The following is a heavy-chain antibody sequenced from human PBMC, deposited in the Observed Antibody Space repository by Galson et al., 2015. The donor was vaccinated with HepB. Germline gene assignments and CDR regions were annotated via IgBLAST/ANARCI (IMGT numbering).Heavy chain of an antibody. CDR2: IYSGGST. Sequence: SLRLSCAASGFTVSSNYMSWVRQAPGKGLEWVSVIYSGGSTYYADSVKGRFTISRDNSKNTLYLQMNSLRAEDTAVYYCARYSGYEYFDYWGQGTLVTVSS. V-gene: IGHV3-66*02. CDR1: GFTVSSNY. CDR3: ARYSGYEYFDY. D-gene: IGHD5-12*01. J-gene: IGHJ4*02.